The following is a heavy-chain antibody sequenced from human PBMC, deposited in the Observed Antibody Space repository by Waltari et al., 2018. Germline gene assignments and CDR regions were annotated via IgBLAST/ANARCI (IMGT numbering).Heavy chain of an antibody. D-gene: IGHD2-21*02. V-gene: IGHV3-7*04. Sequence: EVQLVESGGGLVQPGGSLRLSCSGCGFTFSNSWIRWGRQAPGKGLEWVASIKQDGGEKYYVDSMKGRLTISRDNDNNSLFLQMDSLRVEDTAVYYCARGVTTVECWGQGALVTVSS. CDR3: ARGVTTVEC. J-gene: IGHJ4*02. CDR2: IKQDGGEK. CDR1: GFTFSNSW.